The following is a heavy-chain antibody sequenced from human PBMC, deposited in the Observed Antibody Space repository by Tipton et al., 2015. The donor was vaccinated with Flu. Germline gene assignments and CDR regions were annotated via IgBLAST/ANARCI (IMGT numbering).Heavy chain of an antibody. D-gene: IGHD3-22*01. CDR3: ARDYYDSRHDAFDL. Sequence: GLVKPSETLSLTCSISGGSISGYYWTWIRQPPGRGLEYIGYIHYTGNTNYNPSLKSRVTISVDTSNNHFSLTLSSVTAADTAVYYCARDYYDSRHDAFDLWGQGIMVTVSS. V-gene: IGHV4-59*01. CDR1: GGSISGYY. J-gene: IGHJ3*01. CDR2: IHYTGNT.